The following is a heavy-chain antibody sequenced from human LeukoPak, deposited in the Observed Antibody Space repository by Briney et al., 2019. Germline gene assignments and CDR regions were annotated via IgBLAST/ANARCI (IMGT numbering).Heavy chain of an antibody. V-gene: IGHV1-8*02. Sequence: ASVKVSCKASGYTFNSYYMRWVRQAPGEGLEWMGWMNPNKGNTGYAQKSQGRVTITRHTSISTAYWELSSLRSETAAVYYCVLRRFDYWGEGSLVTVSS. CDR1: GYTFNSYY. CDR3: VLRRFDY. J-gene: IGHJ4*02. CDR2: MNPNKGNT.